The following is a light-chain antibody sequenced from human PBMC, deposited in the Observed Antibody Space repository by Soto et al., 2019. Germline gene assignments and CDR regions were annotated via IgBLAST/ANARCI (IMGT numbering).Light chain of an antibody. CDR2: AVS. Sequence: QSALTQPRSVSGSPGQSVTISCTGTNSDVGGYNFVSWYQQLPGKAPKLMISAVSQRPSGVPDRFSGSKSGNTASLTISGLQADDEADYFCCSSTASDSWVFGGGTKVTVL. CDR3: CSSTASDSWV. V-gene: IGLV2-11*01. J-gene: IGLJ3*02. CDR1: NSDVGGYNF.